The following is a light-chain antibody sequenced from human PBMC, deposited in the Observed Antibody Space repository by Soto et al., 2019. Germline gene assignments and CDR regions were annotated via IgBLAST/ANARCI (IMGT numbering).Light chain of an antibody. Sequence: ETVLTQSPGTLSLSPGERATLSCRASQSVSSSYLAWYQQKPGQAPRLLMYGASSRATGIPDRFSGSGSGTEFTLTISRLEPEDFAVYYCQHYGSSPLFTFGPGTKVDIK. CDR3: QHYGSSPLFT. V-gene: IGKV3-20*01. CDR1: QSVSSSY. J-gene: IGKJ3*01. CDR2: GAS.